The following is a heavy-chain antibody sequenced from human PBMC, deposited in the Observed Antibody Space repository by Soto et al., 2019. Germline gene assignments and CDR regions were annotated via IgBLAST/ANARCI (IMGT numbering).Heavy chain of an antibody. V-gene: IGHV1-18*04. CDR3: ARDQTTQWEVRPPGY. D-gene: IGHD1-26*01. CDR1: GYAFTIYG. J-gene: IGHJ4*02. CDR2: ISAYNGHT. Sequence: QVQLVQSGPEVKKPGASVKISCKASGYAFTIYGFSWVRQAPGQGLEWMGWISAYNGHTHYAQNLQGRVTMTTDTPTTTAYMELRSLRSDDTAVYYCARDQTTQWEVRPPGYWGQGTLVTVSS.